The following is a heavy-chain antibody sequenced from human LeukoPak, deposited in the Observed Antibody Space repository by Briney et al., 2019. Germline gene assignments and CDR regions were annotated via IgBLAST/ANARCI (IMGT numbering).Heavy chain of an antibody. V-gene: IGHV3-23*01. CDR2: LSDSGGST. Sequence: GGSLRLSCAASGFSFSSYAMSWVRQAPGKGLEWVSGLSDSGGSTHYADSVKGRFTISRDNSNKELYLQMSSLRVEDTAVYYCTKGKINHDGAFDVWGQGTRVTVSS. CDR3: TKGKINHDGAFDV. J-gene: IGHJ3*01. CDR1: GFSFSSYA. D-gene: IGHD1-14*01.